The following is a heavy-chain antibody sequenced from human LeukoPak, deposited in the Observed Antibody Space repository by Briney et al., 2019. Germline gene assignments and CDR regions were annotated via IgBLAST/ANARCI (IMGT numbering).Heavy chain of an antibody. Sequence: GGSLRLSCAASGFTFSRNGMHLVRQAPGKGLEWMALIRYDTNNKYYADSVKGRFTISGDNSKLYLQMNSLRDEDTAVYYCAKARGDGYNDAFDMWGQGTMVTVSS. CDR3: AKARGDGYNDAFDM. V-gene: IGHV3-30*02. CDR2: IRYDTNNK. CDR1: GFTFSRNG. D-gene: IGHD5-24*01. J-gene: IGHJ3*02.